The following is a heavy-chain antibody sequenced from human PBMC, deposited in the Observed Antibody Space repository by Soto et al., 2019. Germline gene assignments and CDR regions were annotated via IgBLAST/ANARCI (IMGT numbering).Heavy chain of an antibody. CDR2: ISAYNGNT. D-gene: IGHD2-2*01. J-gene: IGHJ4*02. CDR1: GFTFISFG. V-gene: IGHV1-18*01. CDR3: ARAGYCISTSCYALDY. Sequence: GSVKVSCKASGFTFISFGISWVRQGPGQGREWMGWISAYNGNTNYAQKLQGRVTTTTDTSTSTAYMELRSLRSEDTAVYYCARAGYCISTSCYALDYWGQGALVTVSS.